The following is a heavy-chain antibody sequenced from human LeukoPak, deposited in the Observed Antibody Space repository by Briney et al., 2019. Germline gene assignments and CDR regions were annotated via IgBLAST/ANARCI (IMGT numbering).Heavy chain of an antibody. CDR2: IYYTGIT. CDR1: GGSIRSYS. Sequence: PSETLSLTCTVSGGSIRSYSWSWIRQPPGKGLEWLGYIYYTGITNYDPSLKSRVSMSLDTSKNQFSLRLTSVTAADTAVYYCARHVSWTGYAGYYFDFWGQGALVTVSS. V-gene: IGHV4-59*08. D-gene: IGHD3/OR15-3a*01. CDR3: ARHVSWTGYAGYYFDF. J-gene: IGHJ4*02.